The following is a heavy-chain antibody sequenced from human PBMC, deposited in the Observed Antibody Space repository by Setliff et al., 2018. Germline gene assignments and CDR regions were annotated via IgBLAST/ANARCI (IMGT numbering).Heavy chain of an antibody. D-gene: IGHD2-2*01. J-gene: IGHJ4*02. V-gene: IGHV3-7*03. CDR1: GFTFSNYR. CDR3: VPESSTFLS. CDR2: IKQDGSQT. Sequence: GSLRLSCAASGFTFSNYRMHWVRQAPGKGLEWVANIKQDGSQTYYLDSVRGRFTTSRDNVKKSLYLQMNTLRAENTAVYYCVPESSTFLSWGPGTQVTVSS.